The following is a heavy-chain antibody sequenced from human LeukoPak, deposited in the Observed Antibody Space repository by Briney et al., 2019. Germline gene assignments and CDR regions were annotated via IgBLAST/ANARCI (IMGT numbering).Heavy chain of an antibody. Sequence: GGPLRLPCAASGFTFSSFGMHWVRQATGEGLVWVSRINNDGSTTNYADSVKGRFTISRDNSKNTLYLQMNSLRVEDTAVYYCVRDTVRWYVFDYWGQGTLVTVSS. CDR3: VRDTVRWYVFDY. J-gene: IGHJ4*02. CDR1: GFTFSSFG. V-gene: IGHV3-74*01. CDR2: INNDGSTT. D-gene: IGHD4-23*01.